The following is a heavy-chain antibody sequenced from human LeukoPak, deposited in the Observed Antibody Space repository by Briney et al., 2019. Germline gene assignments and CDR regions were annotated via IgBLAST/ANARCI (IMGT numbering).Heavy chain of an antibody. CDR1: GFTFSSYG. J-gene: IGHJ4*02. CDR3: AKLGYDSSGSPRLVDH. V-gene: IGHV3-48*01. D-gene: IGHD3-22*01. CDR2: ISSSGTTI. Sequence: GGSLRLSCAASGFTFSSYGMNWVRQGPGKGLEWVSYISSSGTTIKYADSVKGRFTISRDNSKNTLDLQMNSLRPEDTAVYYCAKLGYDSSGSPRLVDHWGQGTLVTVSS.